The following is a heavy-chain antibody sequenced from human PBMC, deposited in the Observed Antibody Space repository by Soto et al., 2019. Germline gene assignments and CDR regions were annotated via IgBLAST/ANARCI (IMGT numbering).Heavy chain of an antibody. V-gene: IGHV3-23*01. CDR2: ISGSGGSI. D-gene: IGHD1-1*01. CDR3: VKGYWKGDV. Sequence: EVQLLESGGGLVQPGGSLRLSCAASGFTFSTYAMNWVRQAPGNGLEWVSAISGSGGSIHYADSVKGRFTISRDNSKYTLYLQMNSLRDEDTAVYHRVKGYWKGDVWGQGTTVTVSS. J-gene: IGHJ6*02. CDR1: GFTFSTYA.